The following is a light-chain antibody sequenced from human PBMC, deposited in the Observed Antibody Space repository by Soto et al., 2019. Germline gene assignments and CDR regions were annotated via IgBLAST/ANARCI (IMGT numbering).Light chain of an antibody. Sequence: DIQMTQSPSTLSASVVDRVTITCLASQSISSWLAWYQQKPGKAPKLLIYDASSLESGVPSRFSGSGSGTEFTLTIGSLQPDDFAAYYCQQYDSYSWTFGQGTKVDIK. J-gene: IGKJ1*01. CDR3: QQYDSYSWT. V-gene: IGKV1-5*01. CDR2: DAS. CDR1: QSISSW.